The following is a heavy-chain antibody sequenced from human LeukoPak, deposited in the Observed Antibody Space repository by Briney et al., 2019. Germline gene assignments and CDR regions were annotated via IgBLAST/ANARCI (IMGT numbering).Heavy chain of an antibody. CDR3: TRPNYYDSSGYYYYFDY. V-gene: IGHV3-49*03. CDR1: GFTFGDYA. J-gene: IGHJ4*02. Sequence: GESLRLSCTASGFTFGDYAMSWFRQAPGKGLEWVGFIRSKAYGGTTEYAASVKGRFTISRDDSKGIAYLQMNSLKTEDTAVYYCTRPNYYDSSGYYYYFDYWGQGTLVTVSS. D-gene: IGHD3-22*01. CDR2: IRSKAYGGTT.